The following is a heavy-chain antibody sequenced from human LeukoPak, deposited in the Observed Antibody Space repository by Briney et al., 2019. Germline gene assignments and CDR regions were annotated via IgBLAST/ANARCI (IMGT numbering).Heavy chain of an antibody. D-gene: IGHD3-10*01. Sequence: GGSLRLSCAASGFTFSSYAMHWVRQAPGKGLEWVAVISYDGSNKYYADSVKGRFTISRDNSKNTLYLQMNSLRAEDMAVYYCAKELSGGSGFDYWGQGTLVTVSS. V-gene: IGHV3-30-3*01. CDR3: AKELSGGSGFDY. J-gene: IGHJ4*02. CDR1: GFTFSSYA. CDR2: ISYDGSNK.